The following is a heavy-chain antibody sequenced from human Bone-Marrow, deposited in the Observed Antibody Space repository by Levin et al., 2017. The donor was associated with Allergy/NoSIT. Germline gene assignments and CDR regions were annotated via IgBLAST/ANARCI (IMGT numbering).Heavy chain of an antibody. CDR3: ARGGRGIWFDP. Sequence: SVKVSCEASGGTFSSYTVSWVRQAPGQGLEWMGSIMPLFDTINYAQKFQGRVTITADESTSTVYMDLSSLRSEDTALYYCARGGRGIWFDPWGQGTLVTVSS. J-gene: IGHJ5*02. D-gene: IGHD1-1*01. CDR2: IMPLFDTI. CDR1: GGTFSSYT. V-gene: IGHV1-69*13.